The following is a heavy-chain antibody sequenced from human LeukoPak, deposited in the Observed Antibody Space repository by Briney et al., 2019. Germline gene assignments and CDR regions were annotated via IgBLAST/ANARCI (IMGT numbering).Heavy chain of an antibody. Sequence: PGGSLRLSCAASGFTFSSYAMSWVRQAPGKGLEWVSAISGSGGSTYYADSVKGRFTISRDNPKNTLYLQMNSLRAEDTAVYYCAKQSALYSGSYYADYWGQGTLVTVSS. CDR2: ISGSGGST. CDR3: AKQSALYSGSYYADY. CDR1: GFTFSSYA. D-gene: IGHD1-26*01. J-gene: IGHJ4*02. V-gene: IGHV3-23*01.